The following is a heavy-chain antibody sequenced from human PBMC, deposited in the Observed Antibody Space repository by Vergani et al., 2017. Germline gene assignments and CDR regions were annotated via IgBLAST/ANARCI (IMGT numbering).Heavy chain of an antibody. CDR2: INWNGGST. V-gene: IGHV3-20*04. CDR1: GFTFDDYG. D-gene: IGHD3-22*01. CDR3: ARLNRDDSSGYYPIYFDY. Sequence: EVQLVESGGGVVRPGGSLRLSCAASGFTFDDYGMSWVRQAPGKGLEWVSGINWNGGSTGYADSVKGRFTISRDNAKNSLYLQMNSLRAEDTALYYCARLNRDDSSGYYPIYFDYWGQGTLVTVSS. J-gene: IGHJ4*02.